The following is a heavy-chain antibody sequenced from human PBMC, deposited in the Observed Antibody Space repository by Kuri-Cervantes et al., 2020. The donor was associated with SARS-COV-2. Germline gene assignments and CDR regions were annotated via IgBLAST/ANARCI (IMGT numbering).Heavy chain of an antibody. Sequence: SVKVSCKASGYTFTSYGISWVRQAPGQGLEWMGRIIPIFGTANYAQKFQGRVTITAGESTSTAYMELSSLRSEDTAVYYCARASTYCSSTSCYDYYYMDVWGKGTTVTVSS. CDR2: IIPIFGTA. CDR1: GYTFTSYG. CDR3: ARASTYCSSTSCYDYYYMDV. J-gene: IGHJ6*03. V-gene: IGHV1-69*13. D-gene: IGHD2-2*01.